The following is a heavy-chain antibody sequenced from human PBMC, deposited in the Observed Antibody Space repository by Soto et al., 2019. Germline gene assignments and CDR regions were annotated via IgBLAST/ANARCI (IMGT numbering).Heavy chain of an antibody. V-gene: IGHV3-23*01. CDR2: ISGSGGNT. J-gene: IGHJ4*02. CDR3: AKDQGSTLYYFDY. CDR1: GFTFSNYA. D-gene: IGHD2-2*01. Sequence: EVQLLESGGGLVQPGGSLRLSCAASGFTFSNYAMSRLRQAPGKGLEWVSISGSGGNTYYADSVKGRFTISRDNSKNTLDLQMNSLRAEDTAVYYCAKDQGSTLYYFDYWGQGTLVTVSS.